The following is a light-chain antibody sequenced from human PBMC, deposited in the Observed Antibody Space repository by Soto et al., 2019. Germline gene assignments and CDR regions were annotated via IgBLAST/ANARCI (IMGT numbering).Light chain of an antibody. CDR2: EVN. J-gene: IGLJ1*01. Sequence: QSALTQPPSASGSPGQSVTISCTGTSSDVGGYNYVSWYQQHPGKAPKLIIYEVNKRPSGVPDRFSGSKSGKTASLTISGLQAEDEADYYCSSYTRNTTLVFGTGTKLTVL. CDR1: SSDVGGYNY. V-gene: IGLV2-8*01. CDR3: SSYTRNTTLV.